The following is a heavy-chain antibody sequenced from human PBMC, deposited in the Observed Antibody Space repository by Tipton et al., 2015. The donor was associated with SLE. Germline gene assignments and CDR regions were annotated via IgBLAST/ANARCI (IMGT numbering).Heavy chain of an antibody. D-gene: IGHD4-17*01. CDR1: GGSISSHY. V-gene: IGHV4-59*11. J-gene: IGHJ4*02. Sequence: TLSLTCTVSGGSISSHYWSWIRQPPGKGLEWIGYIYYSGSTNYNPSLKSRVTISVDTSKNQFSLKLSPVTAADTAVYYCARGGYGDPFDYWGQGTLVTVSS. CDR3: ARGGYGDPFDY. CDR2: IYYSGST.